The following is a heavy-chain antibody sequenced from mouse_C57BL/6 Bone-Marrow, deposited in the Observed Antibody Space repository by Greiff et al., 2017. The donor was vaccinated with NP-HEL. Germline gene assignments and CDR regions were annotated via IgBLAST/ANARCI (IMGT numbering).Heavy chain of an antibody. J-gene: IGHJ4*01. CDR1: GFTFSDYY. V-gene: IGHV5-12*01. Sequence: HLVESGGGLVQPGGSLKLSCAASGFTFSDYYMYWVRQTPEKRLEWVAYISNGGGSTYYPDTVKGRFTISRDNAKNTLYLQMSRLKSEDTAMYYCAREGYYAMDYWGQGTSVTVSS. CDR3: AREGYYAMDY. CDR2: ISNGGGST.